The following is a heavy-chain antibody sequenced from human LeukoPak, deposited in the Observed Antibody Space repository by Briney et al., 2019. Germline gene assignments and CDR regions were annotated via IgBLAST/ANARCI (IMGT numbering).Heavy chain of an antibody. J-gene: IGHJ4*02. CDR3: ARGIDY. CDR1: GFTFSSYA. CDR2: IRYDERNK. Sequence: PGGSLRLSCEASGFTFSSYAMHWVRQAPGKGLEWVAFIRYDERNKYYSDSVKGRFTISRDNSKNTLYLQMNSLRAEDTAVYYCARGIDYWGRGTLVTVSS. V-gene: IGHV3-30*02.